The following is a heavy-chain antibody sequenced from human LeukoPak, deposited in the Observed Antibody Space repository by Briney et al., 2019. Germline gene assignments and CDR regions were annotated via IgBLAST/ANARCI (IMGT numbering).Heavy chain of an antibody. CDR2: IRYDGSNK. Sequence: GGSLRLSCAASGFTFSSYGMHWVRQAPGKGLEWVAFIRYDGSNKYYADSVKGRFSISRDNSKNTLYLQMNSLRAEDTAVYYCAKDRLEYSSSGYYYMDVWGKGTTVTVSS. D-gene: IGHD6-6*01. V-gene: IGHV3-30*02. CDR3: AKDRLEYSSSGYYYMDV. CDR1: GFTFSSYG. J-gene: IGHJ6*03.